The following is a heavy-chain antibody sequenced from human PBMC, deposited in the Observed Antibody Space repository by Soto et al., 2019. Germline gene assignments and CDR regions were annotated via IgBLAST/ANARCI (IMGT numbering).Heavy chain of an antibody. V-gene: IGHV3-30*04. CDR2: VSFDGKVT. D-gene: IGHD3-10*01. CDR3: EREPYNDRQYFDY. Sequence: QVQLVESGGDMAQAGTSLRLSCTGSGFTFNSLSLQWFRQGPDKGLEWVAVVSFDGKVTYYADYVKGRFTVSRDISKNTIYLQANSLSPEDTAVYYCEREPYNDRQYFDYWGKGTQVTVAS. CDR1: GFTFNSLS. J-gene: IGHJ4*02.